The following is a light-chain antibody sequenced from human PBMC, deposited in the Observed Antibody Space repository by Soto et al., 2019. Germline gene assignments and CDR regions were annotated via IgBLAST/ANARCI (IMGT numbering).Light chain of an antibody. CDR3: QHLNSYPIT. V-gene: IGKV1-9*01. J-gene: IGKJ5*01. CDR1: QGVSSH. CDR2: EVS. Sequence: IHFTHFPSSLSASVLDRFTITCRASQGVSSHLAWHQQKPGKAPKLLIYEVSTLQSGVPSRFSGSGSGTDFTPTISSLQPEDFATYYCQHLNSYPITFGQGARLEIK.